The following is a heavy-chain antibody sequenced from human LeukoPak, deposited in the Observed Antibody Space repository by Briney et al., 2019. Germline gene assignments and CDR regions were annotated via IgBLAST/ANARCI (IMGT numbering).Heavy chain of an antibody. Sequence: SETLSLTCTVSGGSITSSSYYWGWIRQPPDKGLEWIASIYYTGNTFYSPSLKSRVTISVDTSNNQFSLRLTSVTAADTAVYYCAREYSAHYDLWGQGALVTVSS. J-gene: IGHJ5*02. D-gene: IGHD4/OR15-4a*01. CDR3: AREYSAHYDL. CDR1: GGSITSSSYY. V-gene: IGHV4-39*02. CDR2: IYYTGNT.